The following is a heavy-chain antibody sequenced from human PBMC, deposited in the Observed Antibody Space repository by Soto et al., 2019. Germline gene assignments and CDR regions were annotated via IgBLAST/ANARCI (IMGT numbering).Heavy chain of an antibody. CDR2: ISYDGRNK. Sequence: QVQLVESGGGVVQPGRSLRLSCAASGFTFSSYAMHWVRQAPGKGLEWVAVISYDGRNKYYAESVKGRFTISRDNSKNTLYLQMNSLRAEDTAVYYCAREIERLLGYWGQGTLVTVSS. CDR3: AREIERLLGY. V-gene: IGHV3-30*04. CDR1: GFTFSSYA. D-gene: IGHD3-3*01. J-gene: IGHJ4*02.